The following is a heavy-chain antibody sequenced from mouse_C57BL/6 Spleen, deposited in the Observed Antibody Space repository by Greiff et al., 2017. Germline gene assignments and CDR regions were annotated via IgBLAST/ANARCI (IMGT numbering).Heavy chain of an antibody. J-gene: IGHJ2*01. D-gene: IGHD4-1*01. V-gene: IGHV1-52*01. Sequence: QVQLKESGAELVRPGSSVKLSCKASGYTFTSYWLPWVKQRPIQGLEWIGNIDPSDCETHYNQKFKDKATLTVDKSSSTAYMQLSSLTSEDSAVYYCARRGTGTYFDYWGQGTTLTVAS. CDR2: IDPSDCET. CDR1: GYTFTSYW. CDR3: ARRGTGTYFDY.